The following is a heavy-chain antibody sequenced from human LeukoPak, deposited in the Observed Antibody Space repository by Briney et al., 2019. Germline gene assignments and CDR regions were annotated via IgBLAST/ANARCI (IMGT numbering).Heavy chain of an antibody. Sequence: GGSLRLSCAASGFTLSNYGMHWVRQAPGKGLEWVAVISYDGSNIFYADSVKGRFTISRDNSKNTLYLQMNSLTAEDTAVYYCAKDHAEITFGVVIVDYYYYYGMDVWGQGITVTVSS. CDR2: ISYDGSNI. CDR3: AKDHAEITFGVVIVDYYYYYGMDV. CDR1: GFTLSNYG. D-gene: IGHD3-16*02. J-gene: IGHJ6*02. V-gene: IGHV3-30*18.